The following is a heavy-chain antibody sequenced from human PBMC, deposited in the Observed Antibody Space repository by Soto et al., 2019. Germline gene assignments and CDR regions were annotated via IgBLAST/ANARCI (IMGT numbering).Heavy chain of an antibody. CDR1: GGTFSSYA. Sequence: SVKVSCKASGGTFSSYAISWVLQAPGQGLEWMGGIIPIFGTANYAQKFQGRVTITADESTSTAYMELSSLRSEDTAVYYCARGVRITIFGVVMDDYYYGMAVWGQGTTVTVSS. CDR2: IIPIFGTA. D-gene: IGHD3-3*01. J-gene: IGHJ6*02. V-gene: IGHV1-69*13. CDR3: ARGVRITIFGVVMDDYYYGMAV.